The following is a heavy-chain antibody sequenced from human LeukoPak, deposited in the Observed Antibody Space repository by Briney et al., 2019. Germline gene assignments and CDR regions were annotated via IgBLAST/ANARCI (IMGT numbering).Heavy chain of an antibody. Sequence: PGGSLRLSCAASGFTFSSYWMHWVRQAPGKGLVWVSRINSDGSSTSYADSVKGRFTISRDNSKSTLYLQMNSLRAEDTAVYYCAKVYGDYSHPFAIWGQGTMVTVSS. CDR2: INSDGSST. CDR1: GFTFSSYW. D-gene: IGHD4-17*01. CDR3: AKVYGDYSHPFAI. V-gene: IGHV3-74*01. J-gene: IGHJ3*02.